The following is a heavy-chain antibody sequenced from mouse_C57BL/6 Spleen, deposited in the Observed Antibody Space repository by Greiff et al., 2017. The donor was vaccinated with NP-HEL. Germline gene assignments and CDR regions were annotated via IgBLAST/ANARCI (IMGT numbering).Heavy chain of an antibody. J-gene: IGHJ2*01. Sequence: QVQLQQPGAELVKPGASVKMSCKASGYTFTSYWITWVKQRPGQGLEWIGDIYPGSGSTTYNEKFKSKATLTVDTPSSTAYMQLSSLTSEDYAVYFCAKYRGSYYFDYWGQGTTLTVSA. CDR1: GYTFTSYW. CDR2: IYPGSGST. V-gene: IGHV1-55*01. CDR3: AKYRGSYYFDY.